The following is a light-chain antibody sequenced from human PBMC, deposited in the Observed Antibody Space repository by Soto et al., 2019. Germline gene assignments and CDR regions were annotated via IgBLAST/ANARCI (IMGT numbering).Light chain of an antibody. J-gene: IGLJ1*01. CDR3: QVWDNGSDQYV. CDR2: YDS. V-gene: IGLV3-21*04. Sequence: SYVLTQPPSVSVAPGKTVSITCGADDIGTKSVHWYQQKPGQAPLLVIYYDSDRLSGIPERFSGSNSGNTATLTISGVEAGGEADYFCQVWDNGSDQYVFGSGTKLTVL. CDR1: DIGTKS.